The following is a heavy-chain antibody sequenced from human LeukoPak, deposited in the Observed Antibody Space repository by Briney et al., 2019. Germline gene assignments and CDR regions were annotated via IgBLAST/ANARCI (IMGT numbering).Heavy chain of an antibody. D-gene: IGHD4-17*01. Sequence: GGSLRLSCAASGFTFSDYGMHWVRQAPGKGLEWVAVISYDGSNKYSADSVKGRLTISRDNSKNTLYLQMNSLRAEDTAVYYCAKDEDYGDYVLSYWGQGTLDTVSS. CDR1: GFTFSDYG. J-gene: IGHJ4*02. V-gene: IGHV3-30*18. CDR2: ISYDGSNK. CDR3: AKDEDYGDYVLSY.